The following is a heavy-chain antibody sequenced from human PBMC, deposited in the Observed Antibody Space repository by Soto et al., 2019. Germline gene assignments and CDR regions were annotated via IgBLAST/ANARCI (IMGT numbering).Heavy chain of an antibody. D-gene: IGHD4-4*01. CDR1: GGTFSSYA. CDR3: ARARGLYSNYRSYWFDP. J-gene: IGHJ5*02. Sequence: QVQLVQSGAEVKKPGSSVKDSCKASGGTFSSYAISWVRQAPGQGLEWMGGIIPIFGTANYAQKFQGRVTITADESTSTAYMELSSLRSEDTAVYYCARARGLYSNYRSYWFDPWGQGTLVTVSS. CDR2: IIPIFGTA. V-gene: IGHV1-69*01.